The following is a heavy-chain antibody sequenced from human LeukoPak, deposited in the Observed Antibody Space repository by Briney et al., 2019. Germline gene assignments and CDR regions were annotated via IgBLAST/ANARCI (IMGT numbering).Heavy chain of an antibody. V-gene: IGHV1-18*01. CDR3: ARDRSYYDSGSH. CDR1: GYTFTNYG. Sequence: ASVTVSCKASGYTFTNYGISWVRQAPGQGLEWMGWISTYNGNTNYAQKLQGRVTMTTDTSTSTAYMELKSLTSDDTAVYYCARDRSYYDSGSHWGQGTLVTVSS. CDR2: ISTYNGNT. D-gene: IGHD3-10*01. J-gene: IGHJ4*02.